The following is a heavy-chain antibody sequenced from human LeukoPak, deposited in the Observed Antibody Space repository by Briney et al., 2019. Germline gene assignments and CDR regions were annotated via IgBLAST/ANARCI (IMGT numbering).Heavy chain of an antibody. CDR1: GFTFSSYA. V-gene: IGHV3-23*01. CDR3: AKPSSSSWYRGAFDI. CDR2: ISGSGGST. J-gene: IGHJ3*02. Sequence: GGSLRLSCAASGFTFSSYAMSWVRQAPGKGLEWASAISGSGGSTYYADSVRGRFTISRDNSKNTLYLQMNSLRAEDTAVYYCAKPSSSSWYRGAFDIWGQGTMVTVSS. D-gene: IGHD6-13*01.